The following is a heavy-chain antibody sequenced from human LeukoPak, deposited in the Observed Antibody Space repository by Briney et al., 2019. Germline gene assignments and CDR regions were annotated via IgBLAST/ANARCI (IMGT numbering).Heavy chain of an antibody. Sequence: SVKVSCKASGGTFISYAISWVRQAPGQGLEWMGGIIPIFGTANYAQKFQGRVTITADESTSTAYMELSSLRSEDTAVYYCARDRGYSSSWSDYWGQGTLVTVSS. CDR2: IIPIFGTA. J-gene: IGHJ4*02. CDR1: GGTFISYA. CDR3: ARDRGYSSSWSDY. V-gene: IGHV1-69*13. D-gene: IGHD6-13*01.